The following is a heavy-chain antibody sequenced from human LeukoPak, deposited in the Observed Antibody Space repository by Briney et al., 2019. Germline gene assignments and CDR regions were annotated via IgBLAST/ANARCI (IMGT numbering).Heavy chain of an antibody. D-gene: IGHD5-18*01. J-gene: IGHJ4*02. Sequence: PSQTLSLTCAVSGGSISSGDYYWSWIRQHPGKGLEWIGYIYYSGSTYYNPSLKSRVTISVDTSKNQFSLKLSSVTAADTAVYYCARTKGGYSYGSGYWGQGTLVTVSS. CDR2: IYYSGST. CDR1: GGSISSGDYY. V-gene: IGHV4-31*11. CDR3: ARTKGGYSYGSGY.